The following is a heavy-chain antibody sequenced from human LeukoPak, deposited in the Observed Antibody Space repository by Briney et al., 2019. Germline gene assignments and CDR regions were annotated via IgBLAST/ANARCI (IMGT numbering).Heavy chain of an antibody. D-gene: IGHD3-3*01. Sequence: GASVKVSCKASGYTFTSYDINWVRQATGQGLEWMGWMNPNGGNTGYAQKFQGRVTMTTDTSTSTAYMELRSLRSDDTAVYYCARANPEYDFWSGYYQFDYWGQGTLVTVSS. CDR3: ARANPEYDFWSGYYQFDY. CDR1: GYTFTSYD. V-gene: IGHV1-8*01. CDR2: MNPNGGNT. J-gene: IGHJ4*02.